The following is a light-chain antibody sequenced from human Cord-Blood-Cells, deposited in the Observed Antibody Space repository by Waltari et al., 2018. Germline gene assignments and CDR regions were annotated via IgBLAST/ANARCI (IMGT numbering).Light chain of an antibody. Sequence: QSALTQPASVSGSPGQSITISCTGTSSDVGGYNYVSWYQQHPGKAPKLMIYDVSNRPSGVSNRFSGSKPGNTAPLTISGLQAEDEADYYCSSYTSSSTLVFGGGTKLTVL. CDR1: SSDVGGYNY. CDR2: DVS. CDR3: SSYTSSSTLV. J-gene: IGLJ2*01. V-gene: IGLV2-14*01.